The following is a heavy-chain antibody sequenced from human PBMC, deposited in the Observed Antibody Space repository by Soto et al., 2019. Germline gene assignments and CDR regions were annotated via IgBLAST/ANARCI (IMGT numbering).Heavy chain of an antibody. J-gene: IGHJ6*02. Sequence: QVQLVQSGAEVKKPGSSVKVSCKASGGTFSSYTISWVRQAPGQGLEWMGRIIPVLGIANYAQKFQGRLTITADNYTSSAYLELSTLTHSDTAVYYCARVAHDMLAGLNYGMDAWGQGTAVTVSS. CDR3: ARVAHDMLAGLNYGMDA. V-gene: IGHV1-69*02. D-gene: IGHD3-9*01. CDR2: IIPVLGIA. CDR1: GGTFSSYT.